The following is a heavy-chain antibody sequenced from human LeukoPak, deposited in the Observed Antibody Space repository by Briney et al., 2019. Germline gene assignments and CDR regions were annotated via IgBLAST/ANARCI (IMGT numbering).Heavy chain of an antibody. CDR1: GFTFDDYA. J-gene: IGHJ4*02. Sequence: GGSPRLSCAASGFTFDDYAMHWVRQAPGKGLEWVAFIRYDGSNRYYADSVKGRFTISRDNSKNTLYLQMNSLRAEDTAVYYCAKDRATMIVMIRTAPRGELDYWGQGSLVTVSS. D-gene: IGHD3-22*01. CDR2: IRYDGSNR. V-gene: IGHV3-30*02. CDR3: AKDRATMIVMIRTAPRGELDY.